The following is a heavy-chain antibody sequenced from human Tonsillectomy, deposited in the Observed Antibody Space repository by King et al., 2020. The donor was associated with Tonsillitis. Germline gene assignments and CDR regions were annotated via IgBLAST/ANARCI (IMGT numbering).Heavy chain of an antibody. D-gene: IGHD6-13*01. Sequence: QLVQSGGGLVQPGGSLRLSCAASGLTFIDYWMSWVRQAPGKGLEWVADIKQDGSKKYYVDSVKGRFTISRDNAKNSLYLQMNSLRAEDTAVYYCVRDDNSSPSAFDYWGQGTLVTVSS. CDR1: GLTFIDYW. J-gene: IGHJ4*02. CDR3: VRDDNSSPSAFDY. V-gene: IGHV3-7*03. CDR2: IKQDGSKK.